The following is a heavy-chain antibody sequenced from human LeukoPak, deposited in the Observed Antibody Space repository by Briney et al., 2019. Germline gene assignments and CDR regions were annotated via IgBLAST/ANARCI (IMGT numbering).Heavy chain of an antibody. D-gene: IGHD3-22*01. CDR1: GGSVSSGTYY. Sequence: TLSLTCTVSGGSVSSGTYYWSWIRQPPGKGLEWIGYIYHSGSTYYNPSLKSRVTISVDRSKNQFSLKLSSVTAADTAVYHCARDTPDSSGYWGYYFDYWGQGTLVTVSS. J-gene: IGHJ4*02. CDR2: IYHSGST. V-gene: IGHV4-30-2*01. CDR3: ARDTPDSSGYWGYYFDY.